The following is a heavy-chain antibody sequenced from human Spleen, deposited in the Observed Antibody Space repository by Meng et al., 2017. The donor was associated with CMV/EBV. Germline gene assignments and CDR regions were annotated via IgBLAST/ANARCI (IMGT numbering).Heavy chain of an antibody. J-gene: IGHJ4*02. D-gene: IGHD2-2*01. Sequence: GGSLRLSCAASGFTLSSYPMHWVRQAQGKGLEWVAVISFDGENIFYADSVKGRFTISRDDSTDTLYLQMNSLRPEDTAVYYCARSIIVVPAALFDYWGQGTLVTVSS. CDR2: ISFDGENI. CDR1: GFTLSSYP. V-gene: IGHV3-30*04. CDR3: ARSIIVVPAALFDY.